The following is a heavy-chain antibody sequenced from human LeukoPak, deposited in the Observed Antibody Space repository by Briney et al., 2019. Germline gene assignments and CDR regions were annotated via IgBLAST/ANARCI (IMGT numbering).Heavy chain of an antibody. D-gene: IGHD6-19*01. J-gene: IGHJ5*02. V-gene: IGHV4-4*07. CDR2: IYTSGST. CDR3: ARAIAVAGYNWFDH. CDR1: GGSISSYY. Sequence: SETLSLTCTVSGGSISSYYWSWIRQPAGKGLEWIGRIYTSGSTNYNPSLKSRVTMSVDTSKNQFSLKLSSVTAADTAVYYCARAIAVAGYNWFDHWGQGTLVTVSS.